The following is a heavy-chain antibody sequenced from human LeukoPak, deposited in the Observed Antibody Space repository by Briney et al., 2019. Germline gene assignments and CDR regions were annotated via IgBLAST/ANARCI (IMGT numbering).Heavy chain of an antibody. CDR3: AKDLPLWFGELNPIFDY. Sequence: PGGSPRLSCAASGFTFSSYAMHWVRQAPGKGLEWVAVISYDGSNKYYADSVKGRFTISRDNSKNTLYLQMNSLRAEDTAVYYCAKDLPLWFGELNPIFDYWGQGTLVTVSS. D-gene: IGHD3-10*01. J-gene: IGHJ4*02. CDR1: GFTFSSYA. CDR2: ISYDGSNK. V-gene: IGHV3-30-3*01.